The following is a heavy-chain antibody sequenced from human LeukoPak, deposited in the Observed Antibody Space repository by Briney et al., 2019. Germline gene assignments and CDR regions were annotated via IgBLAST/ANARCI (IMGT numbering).Heavy chain of an antibody. CDR2: ISYDGSNK. D-gene: IGHD3-10*01. CDR1: GFTFSSYA. J-gene: IGHJ3*02. Sequence: GRSLRLSCAASGFTFSSYAMHWVRQAPGKGLEWVAVISYDGSNKYYADSVKGRFTISRDNSKNTLYLQMNSLRAEDTAVYYGARRGAHDAFDIWGQGTMVTVSS. CDR3: ARRGAHDAFDI. V-gene: IGHV3-30-3*01.